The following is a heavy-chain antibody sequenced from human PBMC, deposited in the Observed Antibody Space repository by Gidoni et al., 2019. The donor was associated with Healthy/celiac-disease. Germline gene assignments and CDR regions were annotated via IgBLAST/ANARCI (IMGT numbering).Heavy chain of an antibody. CDR2: IRSKAYGGTT. D-gene: IGHD2-15*01. Sequence: EVQLVESGGGLVQPGRSLRLSCTASGFTFGDYAMSWVRQAPGKGLEWVGFIRSKAYGGTTEYAASVKGRFTISRDDSKSIAYLQMNSLKTEDTAVYYCTREGYFLDYWGQGTLVTVSS. J-gene: IGHJ4*02. V-gene: IGHV3-49*04. CDR3: TREGYFLDY. CDR1: GFTFGDYA.